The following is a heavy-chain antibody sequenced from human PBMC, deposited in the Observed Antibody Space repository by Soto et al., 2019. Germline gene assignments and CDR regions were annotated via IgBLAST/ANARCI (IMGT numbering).Heavy chain of an antibody. J-gene: IGHJ4*02. CDR1: GFTFSSYG. CDR2: ISYDGSNK. V-gene: IGHV3-30*18. Sequence: QVQLVESGGGVVQPGRSLRLSCAASGFTFSSYGMHWVRQAPGKGLEWVAVISYDGSNKYYADSVKGRFTISRDNSKNTLYLQMNSLRAEDTAVYYCAEAAGGGAAMVIDYWGQGTLVTVSS. D-gene: IGHD5-18*01. CDR3: AEAAGGGAAMVIDY.